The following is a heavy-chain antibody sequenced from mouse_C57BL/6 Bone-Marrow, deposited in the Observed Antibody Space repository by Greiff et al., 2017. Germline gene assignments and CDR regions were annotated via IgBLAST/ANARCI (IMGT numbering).Heavy chain of an antibody. V-gene: IGHV1-61*01. CDR1: GYTFTSYW. J-gene: IGHJ1*03. D-gene: IGHD1-1*01. CDR3: ARSPLYYGSSYGYFDV. Sequence: QVQLQQPGAELVRPGSSVKLSCKASGYTFTSYWMDWVKQRPGQGLEWIGNIYPSDSETHYTQKFKDKATLTVDKSSSTAYMQLSSLTSEDSAVYYCARSPLYYGSSYGYFDVWGTGTTVTVSA. CDR2: IYPSDSET.